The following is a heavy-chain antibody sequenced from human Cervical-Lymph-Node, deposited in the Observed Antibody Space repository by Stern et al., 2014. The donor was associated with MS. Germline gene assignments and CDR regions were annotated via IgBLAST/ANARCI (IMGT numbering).Heavy chain of an antibody. J-gene: IGHJ4*02. Sequence: QVQLVQSGGGVVQPGRSLRLSCAASGFTFSSYAMHWVRQAPGKGLEWVAVISYDGSNKYYADSVKGRFTISRDNSKNTLYLQMNSLRAEDTAVYYCASLFTGDYWGQGTLVTVSS. CDR2: ISYDGSNK. CDR3: ASLFTGDY. V-gene: IGHV3-30*04. D-gene: IGHD2-21*01. CDR1: GFTFSSYA.